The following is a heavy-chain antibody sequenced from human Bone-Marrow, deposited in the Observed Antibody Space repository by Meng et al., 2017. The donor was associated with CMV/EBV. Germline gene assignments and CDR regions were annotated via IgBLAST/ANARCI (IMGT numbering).Heavy chain of an antibody. Sequence: GESLKISCAASGFTFSSYWMHWVRQAPGKGLVWVSRINSDGSSTSYADSVKGRFTISRDNAKNTLYLQMNSLRAEDTAVYYCAKGMAHWESYYDSSGRCDAFDIWGQGTMVTVSS. CDR1: GFTFSSYW. CDR3: AKGMAHWESYYDSSGRCDAFDI. J-gene: IGHJ3*02. D-gene: IGHD3-22*01. CDR2: INSDGSST. V-gene: IGHV3-74*01.